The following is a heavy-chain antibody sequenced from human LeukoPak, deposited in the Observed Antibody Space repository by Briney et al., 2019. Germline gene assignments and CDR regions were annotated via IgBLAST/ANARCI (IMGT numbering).Heavy chain of an antibody. Sequence: SETLSLTCTVSVGSISSYYWSWIRQPPGKGLEWIGYIYYSGSPNYNPSLKSRVTISVDTSKNQFSLKLSSVTAADTAVYYWASSIVVVPAAILYFDFWGQGTLVTVSS. CDR2: IYYSGSP. J-gene: IGHJ4*02. D-gene: IGHD2-2*01. V-gene: IGHV4-59*13. CDR3: ASSIVVVPAAILYFDF. CDR1: VGSISSYY.